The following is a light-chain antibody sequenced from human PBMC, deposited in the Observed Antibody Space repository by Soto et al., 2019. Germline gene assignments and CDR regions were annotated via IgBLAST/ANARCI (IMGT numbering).Light chain of an antibody. CDR3: SSYTSSSTLV. J-gene: IGLJ2*01. CDR1: SSDVGGYNY. V-gene: IGLV2-14*01. Sequence: QSVLTQPASVSGSPGQSITISCTGTSSDVGGYNYVSWYQQHPGKAPKLMIYDVSNRPSGLSNRFSGSKSGNTASLTISGLQADDEADYYCSSYTSSSTLVFGGGTKVTVL. CDR2: DVS.